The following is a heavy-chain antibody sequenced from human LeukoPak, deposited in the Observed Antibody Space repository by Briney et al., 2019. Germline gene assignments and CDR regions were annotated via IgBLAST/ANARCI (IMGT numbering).Heavy chain of an antibody. CDR1: EFIFSTYW. J-gene: IGHJ6*03. D-gene: IGHD6-13*01. V-gene: IGHV3-7*01. CDR2: IRQDGSEK. CDR3: VRGCGRSSCPYYLDV. Sequence: GGSLRLSCAASEFIFSTYWMSWVRQAPGKVLEWVATIRQDGSEKHHVDPVRGRFTISRDNAKNSLYLLMNNLRVEDTAVYYCVRGCGRSSCPYYLDVWGKGTMVTVSS.